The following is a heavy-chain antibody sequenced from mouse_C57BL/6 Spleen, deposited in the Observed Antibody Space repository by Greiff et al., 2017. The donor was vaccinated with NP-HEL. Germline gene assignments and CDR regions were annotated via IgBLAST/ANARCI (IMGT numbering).Heavy chain of an antibody. J-gene: IGHJ2*01. V-gene: IGHV3-6*01. Sequence: DVKLQESGPGLVKPSQSLSLTCSVTGYSITSGYYWNWIRQFPGNKLEWMGYISYDGSNNYNPSLKNRISITRDTSKNQFFLKLNSVTTEDTATYYCARGDWDGFDYWGQSTTLTVSS. CDR3: ARGDWDGFDY. CDR1: GYSITSGYY. D-gene: IGHD4-1*01. CDR2: ISYDGSN.